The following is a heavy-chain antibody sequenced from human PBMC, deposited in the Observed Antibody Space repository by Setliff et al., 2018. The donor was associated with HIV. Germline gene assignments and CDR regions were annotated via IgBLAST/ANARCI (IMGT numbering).Heavy chain of an antibody. V-gene: IGHV4-4*09. CDR3: ARLCSNGVCRPVGDHVFDV. Sequence: SETLSLTCTVSGGSISSYYWSWMRQPPGKGLEWIGDIDSNGRPNYNTSLNSRLTVSADPSKNQISMKLSSVTAADTAIYYCARLCSNGVCRPVGDHVFDVWGQGTMVTVSS. CDR1: GGSISSYY. CDR2: IDSNGRP. J-gene: IGHJ3*01. D-gene: IGHD2-8*01.